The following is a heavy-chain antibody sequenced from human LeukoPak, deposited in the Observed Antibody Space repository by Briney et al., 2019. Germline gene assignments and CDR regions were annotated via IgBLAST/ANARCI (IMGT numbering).Heavy chain of an antibody. Sequence: SVKVSCKASGGTFSSYAISWVRQAPGQGLEWMGRIIPILGIANYAQKFQGRVTITADKSTSTAYMELSSLRSEDTAVYYCALGGTWIQLWGMDYWGQGTLVTVSS. CDR3: ALGGTWIQLWGMDY. V-gene: IGHV1-69*04. J-gene: IGHJ4*02. D-gene: IGHD5-18*01. CDR1: GGTFSSYA. CDR2: IIPILGIA.